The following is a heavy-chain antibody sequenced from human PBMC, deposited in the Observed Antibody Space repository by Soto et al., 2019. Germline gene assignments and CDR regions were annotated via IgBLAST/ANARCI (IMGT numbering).Heavy chain of an antibody. CDR2: IIAYNCNT. D-gene: IGHD6-19*01. V-gene: IGHV1-18*01. J-gene: IGHJ4*02. CDR1: GYTXTSYG. CDR3: ARDVAGTGYFDY. Sequence: SXKVSYKASGYTXTSYGISLVRQAPGQGLEWMGWIIAYNCNTNYAQKLQGRFTITTDTYTSTAYMETRSMRSDDTAVYYCARDVAGTGYFDYWGQGTLGTVS.